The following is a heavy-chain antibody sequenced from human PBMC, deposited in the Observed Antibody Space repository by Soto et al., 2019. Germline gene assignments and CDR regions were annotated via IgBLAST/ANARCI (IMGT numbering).Heavy chain of an antibody. CDR3: AKTRTGDRDGFAF. Sequence: GESLKISCKGSGYSFTSYWIGWVRQMPGKGLGWIGIIYPGDFDTRYSPSFQGQVTISADKSINTAYLQWSSLKASDTAMYYCAKTRTGDRDGFAFWGQGTMVTVSS. CDR2: IYPGDFDT. CDR1: GYSFTSYW. V-gene: IGHV5-51*01. D-gene: IGHD1-26*01. J-gene: IGHJ3*01.